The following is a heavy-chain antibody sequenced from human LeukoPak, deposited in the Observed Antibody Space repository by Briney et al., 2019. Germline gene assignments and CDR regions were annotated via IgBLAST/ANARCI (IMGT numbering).Heavy chain of an antibody. J-gene: IGHJ5*02. CDR2: INPNSGGT. CDR3: ARDGTYYYDSSGYYYAFDP. V-gene: IGHV1-2*02. CDR1: GYTFTGYY. Sequence: ASVKVSCKASGYTFTGYYMHWVRQAPGQGLEWMGWINPNSGGTNYAQKFQGRVTMTGDTSISTAYMELSRLRSDDTAVYYCARDGTYYYDSSGYYYAFDPWGQGTLVTVSS. D-gene: IGHD3-22*01.